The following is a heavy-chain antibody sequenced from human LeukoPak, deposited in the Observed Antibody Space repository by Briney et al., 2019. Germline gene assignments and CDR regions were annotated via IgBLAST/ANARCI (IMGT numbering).Heavy chain of an antibody. D-gene: IGHD2-15*01. J-gene: IGHJ4*02. CDR1: GFTFSNYW. Sequence: QPGGSLRLSCVASGFTFSNYWMTWVRQAPGKGLEWVASIEQDGSEKYSVDSVKGRFTISRDNAKNSLYLQMNSLRAEDTAVYYCARPPFYCSGGTCYRYYFDYWGQGTLVTVSS. CDR3: ARPPFYCSGGTCYRYYFDY. CDR2: IEQDGSEK. V-gene: IGHV3-7*01.